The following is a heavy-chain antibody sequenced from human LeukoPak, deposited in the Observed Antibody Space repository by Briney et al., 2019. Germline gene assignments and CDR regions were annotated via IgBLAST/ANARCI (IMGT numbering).Heavy chain of an antibody. CDR2: ITSSSIYI. D-gene: IGHD3-22*01. Sequence: GGSLRLSCAASGFTFSTYTMNWVRQAPGKGLEWVSTITSSSIYIYYADSVKGRFTISRDNAQNSLYLQMNSLRAEDTAVYYRARDYYDSSGIDLWGRGTLVTVSS. J-gene: IGHJ2*01. CDR1: GFTFSTYT. CDR3: ARDYYDSSGIDL. V-gene: IGHV3-21*01.